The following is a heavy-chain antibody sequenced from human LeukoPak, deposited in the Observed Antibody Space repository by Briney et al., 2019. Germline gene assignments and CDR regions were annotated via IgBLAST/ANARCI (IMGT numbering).Heavy chain of an antibody. V-gene: IGHV3-53*01. J-gene: IGHJ4*02. Sequence: GGSLRLSCAVSGFTISTNFVSWVRQAPGRGLEWVSIIYADGGTSYKDSVKGRVTISRDNSKNTVYLQMSSLRAEDTAVYYCARLAARPYWGQGTLVTVSS. CDR3: ARLAARPY. CDR1: GFTISTNF. CDR2: IYADGGT. D-gene: IGHD6-6*01.